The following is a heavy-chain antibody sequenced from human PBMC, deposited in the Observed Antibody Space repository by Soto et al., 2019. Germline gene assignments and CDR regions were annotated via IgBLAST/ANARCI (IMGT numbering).Heavy chain of an antibody. J-gene: IGHJ3*02. CDR1: GFTFSDYY. D-gene: IGHD2-21*01. CDR3: ARVADDAFDI. V-gene: IGHV3-11*05. Sequence: QVQLVESGGGLVKPGGSLRLSCAASGFTFSDYYMNWIRQAPGKGLEWVSYISSSRSYTNYADSVKGRFTISRDNAKNSLSLQMNSLRAEDTAVYYCARVADDAFDIWGQGTMVNVSS. CDR2: ISSSRSYT.